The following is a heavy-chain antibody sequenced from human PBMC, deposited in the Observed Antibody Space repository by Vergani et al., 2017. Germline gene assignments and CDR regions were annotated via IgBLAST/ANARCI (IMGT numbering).Heavy chain of an antibody. J-gene: IGHJ6*02. D-gene: IGHD6-19*01. CDR1: GYSFISYA. CDR3: TRGRQWRLTEYLYGMDV. Sequence: QVQLVQSGPELKKPGASVKISCKTSGYSFISYALNCVRQAPGQGLEWMGWINPNTGDPTYAQGLGGRFVFSVDTSLSTAYLEISGLKSEDTAVYYCTRGRQWRLTEYLYGMDVWGQGTTVTVSS. V-gene: IGHV7-4-1*02. CDR2: INPNTGDP.